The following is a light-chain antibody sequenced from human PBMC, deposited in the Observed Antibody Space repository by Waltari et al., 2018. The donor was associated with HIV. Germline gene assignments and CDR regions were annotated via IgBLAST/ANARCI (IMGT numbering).Light chain of an antibody. CDR1: GSNIGSNS. CDR2: STN. CDR3: ATWDDTLNGVI. J-gene: IGLJ2*01. V-gene: IGLV1-44*01. Sequence: QSVLTQPPSASGTPGQRVTISCSGGGSNIGSNSVHWYQQLPGTAPRLLLNSTNQRPSRVPDRFSGSKSGTSASLAISGLQSEDEADYYCATWDDTLNGVIFGGGTKLTVL.